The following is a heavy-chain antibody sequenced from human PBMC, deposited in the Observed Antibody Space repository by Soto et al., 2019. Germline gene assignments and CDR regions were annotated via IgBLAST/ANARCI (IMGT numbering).Heavy chain of an antibody. CDR1: GFTFSSYA. Sequence: GSLRLSCAASGFTFSSYAMSWVRQAPGKGLEWVSAISGSGGSTYYADSVKGRFTISRDNSKNTLYLQMNSLRAEDTAVYYCAKPDISSGWYNWYYYYGMDVWGQGTTVTVSS. J-gene: IGHJ6*02. CDR3: AKPDISSGWYNWYYYYGMDV. CDR2: ISGSGGST. D-gene: IGHD6-19*01. V-gene: IGHV3-23*01.